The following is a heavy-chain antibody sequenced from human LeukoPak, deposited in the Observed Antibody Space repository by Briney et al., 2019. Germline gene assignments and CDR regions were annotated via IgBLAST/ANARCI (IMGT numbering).Heavy chain of an antibody. CDR2: INHSGST. CDR3: ARGANPRPPTHTYYYGSGSYRHTSRSAFDI. J-gene: IGHJ3*02. Sequence: PSETLSLTCAVYGGSFSGYYWSWIRQPPGKGLEWIGEINHSGSTNYNPSLKSRVTISVDTSKNQFSLKLSSVTAAATAVYYCARGANPRPPTHTYYYGSGSYRHTSRSAFDIWGQGTMVTVSS. CDR1: GGSFSGYY. V-gene: IGHV4-34*01. D-gene: IGHD3-10*01.